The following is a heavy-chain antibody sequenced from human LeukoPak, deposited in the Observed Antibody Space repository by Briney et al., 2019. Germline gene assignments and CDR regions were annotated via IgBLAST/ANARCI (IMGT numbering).Heavy chain of an antibody. J-gene: IGHJ4*02. CDR3: ARDRALKYGDYSGFDY. Sequence: GVSLRLSCAASGFTFSSYSMNWVRQAPGKGLEWVSSISSSSSYIYYADSVKGRFTISRDNAKNSLYLQMNSLRAEDTAVYYCARDRALKYGDYSGFDYWGQGTLVTVSS. CDR1: GFTFSSYS. D-gene: IGHD4-17*01. V-gene: IGHV3-21*01. CDR2: ISSSSSYI.